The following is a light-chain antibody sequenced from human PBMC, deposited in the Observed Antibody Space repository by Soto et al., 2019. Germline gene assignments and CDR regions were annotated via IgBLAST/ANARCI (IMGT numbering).Light chain of an antibody. Sequence: EIVMTQSPTTLSVSPGERATLSCRASQSIPNRVAWYQQKPGQPPRLLIYDVSTRATGIPARFSGSGSGTEFTLTIISLQSEDLAVYYCQQYNDWPPLTFGGGTTVDIK. J-gene: IGKJ4*01. CDR1: QSIPNR. CDR2: DVS. V-gene: IGKV3-15*01. CDR3: QQYNDWPPLT.